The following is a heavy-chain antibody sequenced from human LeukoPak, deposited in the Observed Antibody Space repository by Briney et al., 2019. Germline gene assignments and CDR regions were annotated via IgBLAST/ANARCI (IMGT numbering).Heavy chain of an antibody. D-gene: IGHD6-19*01. CDR1: GGSFSGYY. J-gene: IGHJ4*02. V-gene: IGHV4-31*11. CDR3: ARARQWLVYFDY. Sequence: SETLSLTCAVYGGSFSGYYWSWIRQHPGKGLEWIGYIYYSGSTYYNPSLKSRVTISVDTSKNQFSLKLSSVTAADTAVYYCARARQWLVYFDYWGQGTLVTVSS. CDR2: IYYSGST.